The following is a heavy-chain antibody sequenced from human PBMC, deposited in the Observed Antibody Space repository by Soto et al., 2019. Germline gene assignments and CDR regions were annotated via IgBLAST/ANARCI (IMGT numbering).Heavy chain of an antibody. J-gene: IGHJ1*01. V-gene: IGHV3-48*01. CDR2: ISSSSSTI. Sequence: GGSLRLSCTASGFTFSRHWMHWVRQTPGKGLEWVSYISSSSSTIYYADSVKGRFTISRDNAKNSLYLQMNSLRAEDTAVYYCARGVGYGDYEYFQHWGQGTLVTVSS. D-gene: IGHD4-17*01. CDR3: ARGVGYGDYEYFQH. CDR1: GFTFSRHW.